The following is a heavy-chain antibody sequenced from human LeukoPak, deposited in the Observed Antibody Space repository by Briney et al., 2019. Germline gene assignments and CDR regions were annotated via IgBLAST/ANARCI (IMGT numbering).Heavy chain of an antibody. V-gene: IGHV3-11*06. Sequence: PGGSLRLSCAASGDYYMSWIRQAPGKGLEWVSSISSSSSYIYYADSVKGRFTISRDNAKNSLYLQMNSLRAEDTAVYYCASPLSVIAFDIWGQGTMVTVSS. CDR2: ISSSSSYI. CDR1: GDYY. CDR3: ASPLSVIAFDI. J-gene: IGHJ3*02. D-gene: IGHD3-16*02.